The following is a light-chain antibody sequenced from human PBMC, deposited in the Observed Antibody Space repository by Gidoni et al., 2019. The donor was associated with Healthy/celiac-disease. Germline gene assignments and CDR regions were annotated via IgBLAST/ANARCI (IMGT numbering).Light chain of an antibody. Sequence: DIQMTQSPSSLSASVGDRVTITCRESQSISSYLNWYQQKPGKAPKLLIYAASSLQSGVPSRFSGSGSGTDFTLTISSLQPEDFATYYCQQSYSTAVTFXXXTKVDIK. CDR3: QQSYSTAVT. J-gene: IGKJ3*01. V-gene: IGKV1-39*01. CDR2: AAS. CDR1: QSISSY.